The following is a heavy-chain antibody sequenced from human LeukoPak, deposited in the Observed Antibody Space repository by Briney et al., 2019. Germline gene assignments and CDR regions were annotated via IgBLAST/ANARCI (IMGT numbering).Heavy chain of an antibody. J-gene: IGHJ4*02. V-gene: IGHV3-15*07. Sequence: GGSLRLSCAASGFTFSSYSMNWVRQAPGKGLEWVGRIKSKTDGGTTDYAAPVKGRFTISRDDSKNTLYLQMNSLKTEDTAVYYCTTYSGSYYFDYWGQGTLVTVSS. D-gene: IGHD1-26*01. CDR2: IKSKTDGGTT. CDR1: GFTFSSYS. CDR3: TTYSGSYYFDY.